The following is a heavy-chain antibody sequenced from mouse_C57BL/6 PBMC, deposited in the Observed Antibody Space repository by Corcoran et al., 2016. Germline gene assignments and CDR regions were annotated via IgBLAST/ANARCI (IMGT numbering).Heavy chain of an antibody. CDR1: GYTFTDYY. J-gene: IGHJ4*01. CDR3: ARRRLNYAMDY. CDR2: INPYNGGT. V-gene: IGHV1-19*01. Sequence: EVQLQQSGPVLVKPGASVKMSCKASGYTFTDYYMNWVKQSHGKSLEWIGVINPYNGGTSYNQKFKGKATLTVYKSSSTAYMELNSLTSEDSAVYDCARRRLNYAMDYWGQGTSVTVSS.